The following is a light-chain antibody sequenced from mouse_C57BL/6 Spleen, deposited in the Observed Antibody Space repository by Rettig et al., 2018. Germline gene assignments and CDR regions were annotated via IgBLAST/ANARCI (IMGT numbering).Light chain of an antibody. J-gene: IGKJ2*01. Sequence: DILLTQSPAILSVSPGERVSFSCRASQSIGTSIHWYQQRTNGSPRLLIKYASESISGIPSRFSGSGSGTEFTLSINSVESEDIADYYCQQSNSWPYTF. CDR1: QSIGTS. CDR3: QQSNSWPYT. V-gene: IGKV5-48*01. CDR2: YAS.